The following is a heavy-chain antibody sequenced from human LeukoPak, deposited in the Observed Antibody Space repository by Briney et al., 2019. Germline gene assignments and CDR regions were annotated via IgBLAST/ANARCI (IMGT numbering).Heavy chain of an antibody. V-gene: IGHV4-34*01. D-gene: IGHD6-13*01. Sequence: SETLSLTCAVYGGSFSGYYWSWIRQPPGKGLEWIGEINHSGSTNYNPSLKSRVTISVDTSKNQLSLKLSSVTAADTAVYYCARGVAAADDYWGRGTLVTVSS. CDR1: GGSFSGYY. J-gene: IGHJ4*02. CDR2: INHSGST. CDR3: ARGVAAADDY.